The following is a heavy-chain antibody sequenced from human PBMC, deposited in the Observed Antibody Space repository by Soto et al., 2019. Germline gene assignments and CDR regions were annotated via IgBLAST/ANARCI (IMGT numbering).Heavy chain of an antibody. CDR3: AKMERTQLWLLVQN. J-gene: IGHJ4*02. CDR1: GAPITNDDFF. V-gene: IGHV4-31*03. CDR2: ITYGGSI. Sequence: SETLSLTCTVSGAPITNDDFFWSSVRQHPDKGLEWLAYITYGGSIYYNPSLRSRLCVSIDTSKSHFSLNARSVTAADTAVYFCAKMERTQLWLLVQNWGQGLPVTVSS. D-gene: IGHD5-18*01.